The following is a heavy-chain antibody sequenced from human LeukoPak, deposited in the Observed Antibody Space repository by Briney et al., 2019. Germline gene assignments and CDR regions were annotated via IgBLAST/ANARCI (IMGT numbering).Heavy chain of an antibody. Sequence: PGGSLRLSCVASGFTVSSNYMTWVRQAPGKGLEWVSVIYSGGPTDYADSARGRFAIPRDNSKNTLYLKMNSLRAEDTAVYYCAKANVVAAMADWFDPWGQGTLVTVSS. J-gene: IGHJ5*02. CDR3: AKANVVAAMADWFDP. CDR2: IYSGGPT. V-gene: IGHV3-53*01. CDR1: GFTVSSNY. D-gene: IGHD2-15*01.